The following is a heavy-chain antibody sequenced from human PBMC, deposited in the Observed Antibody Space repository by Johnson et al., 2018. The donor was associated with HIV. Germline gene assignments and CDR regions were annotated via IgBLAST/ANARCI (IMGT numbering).Heavy chain of an antibody. CDR1: GFTFSSYG. J-gene: IGHJ3*02. CDR3: AKAQQLVPGGDAFDI. Sequence: QVQLVESGGGVVQPGRSLRLSCAASGFTFSSYGMHWVRQAPGKGLEWVAVISYDGSNKYYADSVKGRFTISRDNSKNTLYLQMNSLRAEDTAVYYCAKAQQLVPGGDAFDIWGQGTMVTVSS. V-gene: IGHV3-30*18. D-gene: IGHD6-6*01. CDR2: ISYDGSNK.